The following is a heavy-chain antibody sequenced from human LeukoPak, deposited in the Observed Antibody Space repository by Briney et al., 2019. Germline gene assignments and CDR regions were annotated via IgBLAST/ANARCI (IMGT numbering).Heavy chain of an antibody. CDR2: ISGGGVST. CDR3: AKAIVVAGKSLYYYGMDV. D-gene: IGHD6-19*01. Sequence: PGGSLRLSCAAAGFTFSSYAMSWVRQDPGKGLEWVSGISGGGVSTYSADSVKGRFTISRDSSKNTLSLQMNSLRADDTAVYYCAKAIVVAGKSLYYYGMDVWGQGTTVSVSS. CDR1: GFTFSSYA. V-gene: IGHV3-23*01. J-gene: IGHJ6*02.